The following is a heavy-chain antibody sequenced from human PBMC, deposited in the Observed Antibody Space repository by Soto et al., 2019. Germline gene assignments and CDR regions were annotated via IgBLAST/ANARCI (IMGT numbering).Heavy chain of an antibody. J-gene: IGHJ5*02. CDR1: GFNLSTSG. D-gene: IGHD6-6*01. CDR3: ARSIAARLNWFDP. CDR2: ISSDGSIT. V-gene: IGHV3-74*01. Sequence: PGGSMILSCAAAGFNLSTSGMYWVRQGPGKGLVWVSHISSDGSITTYADSVKGRFTISRDNAKNSLYLQMNSLRAEDTAVYYCARSIAARLNWFDPWGQGTLVTVSS.